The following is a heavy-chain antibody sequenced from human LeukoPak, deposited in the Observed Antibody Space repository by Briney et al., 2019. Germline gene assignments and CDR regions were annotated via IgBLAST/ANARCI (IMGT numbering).Heavy chain of an antibody. J-gene: IGHJ4*02. D-gene: IGHD5-18*01. CDR2: IYYSGST. Sequence: SETLSLTCSVSGYSFSSGYYWGWIRQPPGKGLEWIGYIYYSGSTNYNPSLKSRVTISVDTSKNQFSLKLSSVTAADTAVYYCAILSGYSYGQNSFDYWGQGTPVTVSS. CDR3: AILSGYSYGQNSFDY. V-gene: IGHV4-61*01. CDR1: GYSFSSGYY.